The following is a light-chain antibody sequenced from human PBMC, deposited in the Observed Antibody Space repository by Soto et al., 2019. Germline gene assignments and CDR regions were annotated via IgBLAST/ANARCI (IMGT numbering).Light chain of an antibody. Sequence: EIVLTQSPGTLSLSPGERATLSCRASQSVRSSYLAWYQQKPGQAPRLLISGAPSRATRIPDRGRGSGSGTDFSHTISRLEPEDFAVYYCQQYGSSPPIAFGQGTRLE. J-gene: IGKJ5*01. V-gene: IGKV3-20*01. CDR3: QQYGSSPPIA. CDR1: QSVRSSY. CDR2: GAP.